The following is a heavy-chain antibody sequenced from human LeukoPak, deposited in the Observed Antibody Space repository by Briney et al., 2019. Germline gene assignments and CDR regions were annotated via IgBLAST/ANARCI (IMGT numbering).Heavy chain of an antibody. CDR3: ARVDTAVDY. CDR1: GFTFSSYG. D-gene: IGHD5-18*01. J-gene: IGHJ4*02. CDR2: ISYDGSNK. V-gene: IGHV3-30*19. Sequence: GRSLRLSCAASGFTFSSYGMHWVRQAPGKGLEWVAVISYDGSNKYYADSVKGRFTISRDNSKNTLYLQMNSLRAEDTAVYYCARVDTAVDYWGQVTLVTVSS.